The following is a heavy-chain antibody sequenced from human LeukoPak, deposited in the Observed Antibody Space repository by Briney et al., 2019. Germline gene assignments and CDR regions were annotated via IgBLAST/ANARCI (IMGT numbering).Heavy chain of an antibody. Sequence: SETLSLTCTVSGGSISSYYWSWIRQPPGKGLEWIGYIYYSGSTNYNPSLKSRVTISVDTSKNQFSLKLSSVTAADTAVYYCARVWGSGWFDPWGQGTLVTVSS. J-gene: IGHJ5*02. CDR2: IYYSGST. CDR3: ARVWGSGWFDP. CDR1: GGSISSYY. D-gene: IGHD3-16*01. V-gene: IGHV4-59*01.